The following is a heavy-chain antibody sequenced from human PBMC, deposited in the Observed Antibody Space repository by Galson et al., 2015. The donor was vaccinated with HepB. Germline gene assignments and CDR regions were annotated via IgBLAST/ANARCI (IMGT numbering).Heavy chain of an antibody. CDR1: GFTFSSYS. CDR3: ARGGVTTPVDY. V-gene: IGHV3-21*01. Sequence: SLRLSCAASGFTFSSYSMNWVRQAPGKGLEWVSSISSSSSYIYYADSVKGRFTISRDNAKNSLYLQMNSLRAEDTAVYYCARGGVTTPVDYWGQGTLVTVSS. J-gene: IGHJ4*02. D-gene: IGHD4-17*01. CDR2: ISSSSSYI.